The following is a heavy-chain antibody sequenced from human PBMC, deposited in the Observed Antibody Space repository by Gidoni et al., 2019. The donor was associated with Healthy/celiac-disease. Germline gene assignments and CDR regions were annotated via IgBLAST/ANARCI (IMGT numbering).Heavy chain of an antibody. CDR2: IYYSGST. J-gene: IGHJ4*02. V-gene: IGHV4-31*03. D-gene: IGHD3-16*02. CDR3: ARAYDYVWGSYRTPEFAYFDY. Sequence: QVQLQESGPGLVKPSQTLSLTCTVSGGSISSGGYYWSWIRQHPGKGLEWIGYIYYSGSTYYNPSLKSRVTISVDTSKNQFSLKLSSVTAADTAVYYCARAYDYVWGSYRTPEFAYFDYWGQGTLVTVSS. CDR1: GGSISSGGYY.